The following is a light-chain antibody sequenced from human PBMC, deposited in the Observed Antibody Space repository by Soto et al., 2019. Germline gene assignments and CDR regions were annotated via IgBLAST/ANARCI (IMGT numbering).Light chain of an antibody. CDR2: YNA. V-gene: IGLV1-44*01. J-gene: IGLJ2*01. CDR3: AAWDDSLNGPL. CDR1: ASNIGTNT. Sequence: QYVLTQPPSASGTPGQRVTISCSGAASNIGTNTVNWYQQLPGAAPKLLIYYNARRPSGGVTDRFSASKSGTSASLAISGLRSEDEADYYCAAWDDSLNGPLFGGGTKVTVL.